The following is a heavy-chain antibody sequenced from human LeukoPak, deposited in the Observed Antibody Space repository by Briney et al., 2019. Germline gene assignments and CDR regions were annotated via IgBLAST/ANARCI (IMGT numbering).Heavy chain of an antibody. Sequence: ASVKVSCKASGYTFTGYYMHWVRQAPGQGLEWMGWVNPNNGGTNYAQKFQGRVTMTRDTSINTGYMELSRLRSDDTAVYYCATAPRYSSSRLPFDYWGQGTLVTVS. V-gene: IGHV1-2*02. D-gene: IGHD6-13*01. J-gene: IGHJ4*02. CDR2: VNPNNGGT. CDR1: GYTFTGYY. CDR3: ATAPRYSSSRLPFDY.